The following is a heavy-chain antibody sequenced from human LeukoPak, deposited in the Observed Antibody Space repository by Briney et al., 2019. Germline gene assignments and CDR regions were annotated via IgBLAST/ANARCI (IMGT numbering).Heavy chain of an antibody. CDR3: AREIAYYDSSGYYNYAGAFDI. Sequence: GGSLRLSCAASGFTFSSYEMNWVRQAPGKGLEWVSYISSSGSTIYYADSVKGRFTISRDNAKNSLYLQTNSLRAEDTAVYYCAREIAYYDSSGYYNYAGAFDIWGQGTMVTVSS. D-gene: IGHD3-22*01. CDR2: ISSSGSTI. CDR1: GFTFSSYE. J-gene: IGHJ3*02. V-gene: IGHV3-48*03.